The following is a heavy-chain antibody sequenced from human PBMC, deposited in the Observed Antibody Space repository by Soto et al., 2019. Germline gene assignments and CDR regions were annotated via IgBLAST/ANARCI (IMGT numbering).Heavy chain of an antibody. J-gene: IGHJ4*02. CDR1: GASITSTTYF. Sequence: PSETLSLTCSLSGASITSTTYFWAWVRQPPGKGLEWGGSIYYSGKTHYNPSLKSRTTISVDRSRNQFSLQLSSVTAADTAVYYCAKNLPRTGRFDYWGQGTVVT. V-gene: IGHV4-39*01. CDR2: IYYSGKT. CDR3: AKNLPRTGRFDY.